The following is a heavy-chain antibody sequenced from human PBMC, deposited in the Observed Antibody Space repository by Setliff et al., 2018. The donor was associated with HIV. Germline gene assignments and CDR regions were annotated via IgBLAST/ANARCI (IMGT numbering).Heavy chain of an antibody. Sequence: LRLSCAASGFTFSHYAMHWVRQAPGKGLEWVALISYDGSNKYCADSVKGRFTISRDDSENMLYLQMNSLRAEDTSVYYCVKERTGYYGDYWGQGTLVTVSS. D-gene: IGHD3-9*01. V-gene: IGHV3-30*02. CDR1: GFTFSHYA. CDR3: VKERTGYYGDY. CDR2: ISYDGSNK. J-gene: IGHJ4*02.